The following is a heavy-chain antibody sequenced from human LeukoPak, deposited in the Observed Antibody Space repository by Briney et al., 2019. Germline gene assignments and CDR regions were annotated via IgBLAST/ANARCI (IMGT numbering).Heavy chain of an antibody. CDR1: GDSVSRTSYYY. Sequence: SETLSLTCIVSGDSVSRTSYYYWSWIRQPPGKGLEWLGNIYSSGSANYNPSLKSRVTMSVDTSDNQFSLKLSSVTAADSAVYYCARFKSSGWYYFDYWGQGTLVTVSS. D-gene: IGHD6-19*01. CDR2: IYSSGSA. CDR3: ARFKSSGWYYFDY. J-gene: IGHJ4*02. V-gene: IGHV4-61*01.